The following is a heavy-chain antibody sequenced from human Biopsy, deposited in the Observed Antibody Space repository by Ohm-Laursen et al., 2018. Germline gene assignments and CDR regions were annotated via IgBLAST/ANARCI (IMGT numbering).Heavy chain of an antibody. CDR3: AKGQVVVGAFDI. D-gene: IGHD2-15*01. V-gene: IGHV3-23*01. CDR1: GFTFNTYA. CDR2: LSGSGGST. J-gene: IGHJ3*02. Sequence: LRLSCSASGFTFNTYAMTWVRQAPGKGLEWVSGLSGSGGSTFYADSVRGRFTISRDNSENTLYPQMNSLRAEDTAVYYCAKGQVVVGAFDIWGQGTVVTVSS.